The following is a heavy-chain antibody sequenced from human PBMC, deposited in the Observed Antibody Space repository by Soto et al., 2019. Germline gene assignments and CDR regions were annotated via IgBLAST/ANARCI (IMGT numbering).Heavy chain of an antibody. CDR3: AREQGDTAMVFYYYYYGMDV. V-gene: IGHV4-4*07. CDR1: GGSISSHY. Sequence: SETLSLTCTVSGGSISSHYWSWIRQPAGKGLEWIGRIYTSGITNYNPSLKSRVTMSVDTSKNQFSLKLSSVTAADTAVYYCAREQGDTAMVFYYYYYGMDVWGQGTTVTVSS. J-gene: IGHJ6*02. D-gene: IGHD5-18*01. CDR2: IYTSGIT.